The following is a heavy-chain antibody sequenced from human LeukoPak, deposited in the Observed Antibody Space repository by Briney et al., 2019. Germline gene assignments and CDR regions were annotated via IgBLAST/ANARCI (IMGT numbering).Heavy chain of an antibody. CDR2: IKQDGSEK. V-gene: IGHV3-7*04. CDR1: GFTFSSYW. J-gene: IGHJ4*02. Sequence: GGSLRLSCAASGFTFSSYWMTWVRQAPGKGLEWVANIKQDGSEKNYVDSVKGRFTISRDNAKHSLYLQMNSLRVEDTAVYCCARNLDRGVDYWGQGTLVTVSS. CDR3: ARNLDRGVDY. D-gene: IGHD2-2*03.